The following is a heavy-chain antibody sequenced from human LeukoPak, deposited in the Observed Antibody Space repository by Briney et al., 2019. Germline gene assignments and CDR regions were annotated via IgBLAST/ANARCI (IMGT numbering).Heavy chain of an antibody. CDR1: GFTVSSNY. D-gene: IGHD3-10*01. J-gene: IGHJ5*02. V-gene: IGHV3-53*04. Sequence: GGSLRLSSAASGFTVSSNYMSWVRQAPGKGLEWVSVIYSGGSTYYADSVKGRSTISRHNSKNTLYLQTNSLRAGDTAGYYCARGGHYYGSGSFRDINWFDPWGQGTLVTVSS. CDR3: ARGGHYYGSGSFRDINWFDP. CDR2: IYSGGST.